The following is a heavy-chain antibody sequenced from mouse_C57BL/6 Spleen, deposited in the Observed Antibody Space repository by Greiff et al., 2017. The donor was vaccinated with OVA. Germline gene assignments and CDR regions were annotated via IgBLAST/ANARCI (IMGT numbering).Heavy chain of an antibody. CDR1: GYAFGSYW. Sequence: VKLMESGAELVKPGASVKLSCKASGYAFGSYWLHWVKQRPGKGLEWIGQIYPGDGDTNYNGKFKGKATMTADKSSSTAYMQLSSLTSEDSAVYFCARGGRGLDYWGQGTTLTVSS. V-gene: IGHV1-80*01. J-gene: IGHJ2*01. D-gene: IGHD1-1*01. CDR2: IYPGDGDT. CDR3: ARGGRGLDY.